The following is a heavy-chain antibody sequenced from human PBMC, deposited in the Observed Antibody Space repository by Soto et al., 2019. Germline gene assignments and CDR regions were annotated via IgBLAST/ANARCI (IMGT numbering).Heavy chain of an antibody. CDR1: GGTFSSYT. Sequence: QVQLVQSGAEVQKPGSSVKVSCKASGGTFSSYTISWVRQAPGQGLEWMGRIIPILGIANYAQKFQGRVTITADKSTSTAYMELSSLRSEDTAVYYCAREVVVVVAATLTNYYFDYWGQGTLVTVSS. D-gene: IGHD2-15*01. CDR3: AREVVVVVAATLTNYYFDY. J-gene: IGHJ4*02. CDR2: IIPILGIA. V-gene: IGHV1-69*08.